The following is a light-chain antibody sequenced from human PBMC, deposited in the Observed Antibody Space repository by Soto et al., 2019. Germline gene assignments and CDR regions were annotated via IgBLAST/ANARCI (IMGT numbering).Light chain of an antibody. CDR3: SSYTSSSTRV. V-gene: IGLV2-14*01. J-gene: IGLJ3*02. CDR1: SGDVSGYNY. CDR2: EVS. Sequence: QSALTQPASVSGSPGQSITISCTGTSGDVSGYNYVSWYQQHPGKAPKLMIYEVSNRPSGVPNRFSGSKSGNTASLTISGLQAEDDADYYCSSYTSSSTRVFGGGTKLTVL.